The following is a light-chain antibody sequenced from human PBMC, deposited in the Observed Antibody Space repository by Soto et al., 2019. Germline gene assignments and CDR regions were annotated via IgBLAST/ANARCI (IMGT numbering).Light chain of an antibody. CDR1: QNVYNN. CDR3: QQCRNWPLT. J-gene: IGKJ4*01. CDR2: DAS. Sequence: EIVMTQSPATLSVSPGEGATLSCKASQNVYNNLAWYQQRPGQPPRLLIYDASTRATGISARLSGSGYGTEFTLTISSLQSEDFAVYFCQQCRNWPLTFGGGTKVDIK. V-gene: IGKV3-15*01.